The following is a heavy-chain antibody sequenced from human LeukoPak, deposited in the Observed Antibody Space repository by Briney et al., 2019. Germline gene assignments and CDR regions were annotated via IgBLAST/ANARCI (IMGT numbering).Heavy chain of an antibody. Sequence: SETLSLTCTVSGGSISSYYWSWIRQPPGKGLEWIGYIYHSGSTYYNPSLKSRVSISIDRSKNQFSLNLSSVTAADTAVYYSATAVAVGQNFDYWGQGTLVTVSS. CDR1: GGSISSYY. CDR3: ATAVAVGQNFDY. V-gene: IGHV4-59*12. J-gene: IGHJ4*02. D-gene: IGHD6-19*01. CDR2: IYHSGST.